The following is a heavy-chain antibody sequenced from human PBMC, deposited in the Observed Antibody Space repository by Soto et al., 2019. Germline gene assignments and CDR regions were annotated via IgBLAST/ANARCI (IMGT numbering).Heavy chain of an antibody. CDR2: IMPTVDSA. V-gene: IGHV1-69*01. CDR1: GGTLSDYA. Sequence: QVQLVQSGAEVKTPGSSVKVSCKASGGTLSDYAISCVRQAPGQGLEWMGGIMPTVDSANYAQNFQGSLTIYADESTRTAKRELISLRSDDTAVYYCAVAAVREIMAQESSGMAVWGQGTTGSVSS. D-gene: IGHD3-10*01. J-gene: IGHJ6*02. CDR3: AVAAVREIMAQESSGMAV.